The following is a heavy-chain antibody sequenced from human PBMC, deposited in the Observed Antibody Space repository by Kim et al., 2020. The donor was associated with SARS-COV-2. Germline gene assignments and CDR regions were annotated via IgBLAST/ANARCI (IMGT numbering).Heavy chain of an antibody. Sequence: DGSNTSYAESVKGRFTISGDNSKNTLYLQMNSLRAEDTAVYYCAKSGDYWGQGTLVTVSS. J-gene: IGHJ4*02. V-gene: IGHV3-30*02. CDR3: AKSGDY. CDR2: DGSNT. D-gene: IGHD3-10*01.